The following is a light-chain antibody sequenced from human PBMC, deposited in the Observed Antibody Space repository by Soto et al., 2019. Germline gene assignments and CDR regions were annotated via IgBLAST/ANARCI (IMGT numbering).Light chain of an antibody. V-gene: IGKV1-27*01. CDR3: QKYDDAPLS. CDR1: RGIGNY. J-gene: IGKJ4*01. CDR2: AAS. Sequence: IQMTQSPSSLSASVGDRVTITCRASRGIGNYLAWYQQKPGKVPSLLIYAASTLQSGVSSRFSGSRSGTDFTLTISTLQPGDVATYYCQKYDDAPLSFGGGTKV.